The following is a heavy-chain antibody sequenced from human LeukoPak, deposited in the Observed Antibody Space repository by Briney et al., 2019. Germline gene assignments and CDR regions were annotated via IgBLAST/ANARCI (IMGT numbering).Heavy chain of an antibody. CDR2: IYTSGST. J-gene: IGHJ4*02. Sequence: KPSETLPLTCTVSGGSISGYYWSWIRQPAGKGLEWIGRIYTSGSTNYNPSLKSRVTMSVDRSKKQFSLKLSSVTAADTAVYYCARDGWTNSLDYWGQGTLVTVSS. CDR1: GGSISGYY. V-gene: IGHV4-4*07. CDR3: ARDGWTNSLDY. D-gene: IGHD2-2*03.